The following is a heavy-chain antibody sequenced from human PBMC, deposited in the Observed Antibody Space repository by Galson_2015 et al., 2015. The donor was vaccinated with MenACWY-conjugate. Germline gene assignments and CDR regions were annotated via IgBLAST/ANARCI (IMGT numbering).Heavy chain of an antibody. CDR2: ISNDGRIT. D-gene: IGHD4/OR15-4a*01. Sequence: SLRLSCAASGFIFWNNAMDWVRQAPGKGLEWVAVISNDGRITNYADSVKGRFTISRDNSKNTVSLQMNSLRDEDTAVYYCARDVGPDVLTEHLDYWGQGTLVTVSS. CDR1: GFIFWNNA. V-gene: IGHV3-33*01. CDR3: ARDVGPDVLTEHLDY. J-gene: IGHJ4*02.